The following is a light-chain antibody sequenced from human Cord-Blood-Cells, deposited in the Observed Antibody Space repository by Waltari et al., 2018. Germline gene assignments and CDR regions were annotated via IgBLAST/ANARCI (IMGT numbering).Light chain of an antibody. CDR3: QSYDSSNWV. Sequence: NFMLTQPHSVSESPGKTVTISCTGSSGSIASNYVQWYQQRPGSAPTTVIYEDNQSPSGDPDRFSGSIDSSSNSASLTISGLKTEDEADYYCQSYDSSNWVFGGGTKLTVL. V-gene: IGLV6-57*02. CDR2: EDN. J-gene: IGLJ3*02. CDR1: SGSIASNY.